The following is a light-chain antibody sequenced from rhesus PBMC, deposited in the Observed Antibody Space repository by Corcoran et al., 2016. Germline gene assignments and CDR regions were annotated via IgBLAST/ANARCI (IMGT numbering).Light chain of an antibody. V-gene: IGKV3S9*01. Sequence: EIVMTQSPATLSLSPGERATLSCRASQIVSSYVAWYQQKPEQAPRLLIYGASCRATDIPDRLSGRWSVIDFNIIISSLETEDVGRYYCQQDNNWNSCGQGTKVEIK. J-gene: IGKJ2*01. CDR2: GAS. CDR1: QIVSSY. CDR3: QQDNNWNS.